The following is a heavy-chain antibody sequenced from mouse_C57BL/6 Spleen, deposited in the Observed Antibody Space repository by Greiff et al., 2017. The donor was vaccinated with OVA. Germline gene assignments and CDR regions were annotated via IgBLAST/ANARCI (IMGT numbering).Heavy chain of an antibody. D-gene: IGHD1-1*01. CDR1: GYTFTDYY. V-gene: IGHV1-19*01. CDR2: INPYNGGT. Sequence: EVQLQQSGPVLVKPGASVKMSCKASGYTFTDYYMNWVKQSHGKSLEWIGVINPYNGGTSYNQKFKGKATLTVDKSSSTAYMELNSLTSEDAAVSYCAYGSSLAWFAYWGQGTLVTVSA. CDR3: AYGSSLAWFAY. J-gene: IGHJ3*01.